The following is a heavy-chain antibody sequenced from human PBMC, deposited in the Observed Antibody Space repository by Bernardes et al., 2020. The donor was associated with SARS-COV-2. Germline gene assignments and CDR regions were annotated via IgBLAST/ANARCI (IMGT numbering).Heavy chain of an antibody. V-gene: IGHV3-74*01. CDR1: GITFSHYW. CDR3: VRVAGGRDDWIDP. J-gene: IGHJ5*02. CDR2: ISEDGSRT. D-gene: IGHD1-26*01. Sequence: GGSLRLSCAASGITFSHYWMHWVRQAPGKGLAWVSRISEDGSRTNYAESVKGRFTTSRDNAKNTLYLQMDSLRTEDTAVYYCVRVAGGRDDWIDPWGQGTLVTVSS.